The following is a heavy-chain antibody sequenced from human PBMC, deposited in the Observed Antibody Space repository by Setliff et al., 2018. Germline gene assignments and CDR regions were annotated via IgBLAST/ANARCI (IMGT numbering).Heavy chain of an antibody. J-gene: IGHJ4*02. Sequence: ASVKVSCKTSGYTFTDYGVSWVRQVPGRGLEWMGWIASDTGKTYSAEKFRDRVTLTTDTSTSTAYLELRSLGSDDTAVYYCSRLVRFCTKTACQRLSGGEFWGQGTLVTVSS. V-gene: IGHV1-18*01. CDR2: IASDTGKT. CDR3: SRLVRFCTKTACQRLSGGEF. D-gene: IGHD2-8*01. CDR1: GYTFTDYG.